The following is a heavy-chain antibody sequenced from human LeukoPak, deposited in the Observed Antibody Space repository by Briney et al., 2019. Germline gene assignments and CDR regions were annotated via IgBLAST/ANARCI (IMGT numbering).Heavy chain of an antibody. J-gene: IGHJ4*02. CDR1: GGSISSGSYY. CDR2: IYTSGST. CDR3: ARDSSYAADYFDY. D-gene: IGHD6-13*01. V-gene: IGHV4-61*02. Sequence: SETLSLTCTVSGGSISSGSYYWSWIRQPAGKGLEWIGRIYTSGSTNYNPSLKSRVTISVDTTKNQFSLKLSSVTAADTAVYYCARDSSYAADYFDYWGQGTLVTVSS.